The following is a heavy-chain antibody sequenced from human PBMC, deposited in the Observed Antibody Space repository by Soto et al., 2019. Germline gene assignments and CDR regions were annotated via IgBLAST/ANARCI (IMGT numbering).Heavy chain of an antibody. Sequence: QVQLVESGGGVVQPGRSLRLSCAASGFIFNEYGMHWVRQAPGKGLEWVAGIWYEGSNKYYADSVKGRFTFSRDNSKNTMSLQMNSLRVEDTAIYYCARWGCSGSNCNLNQRSLDLWGQGTLVTVSS. J-gene: IGHJ4*02. D-gene: IGHD2-15*01. V-gene: IGHV3-33*01. CDR2: IWYEGSNK. CDR3: ARWGCSGSNCNLNQRSLDL. CDR1: GFIFNEYG.